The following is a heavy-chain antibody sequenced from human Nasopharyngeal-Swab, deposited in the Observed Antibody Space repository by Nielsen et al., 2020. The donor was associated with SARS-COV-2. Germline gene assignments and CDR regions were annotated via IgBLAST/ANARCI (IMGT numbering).Heavy chain of an antibody. Sequence: SGPTLVKPTQTLTLTCTFSGFSLSTSGVGVGWIRQPPGKALEWLALIYWDDDKRYSPSLKSRLTITKDTSKNQVVLTMTNVGPVDTATYYCAHSAAYYYDSSGYYPEGFDYWGQGTLVTVSS. J-gene: IGHJ4*02. CDR3: AHSAAYYYDSSGYYPEGFDY. CDR2: IYWDDDK. D-gene: IGHD3-22*01. CDR1: GFSLSTSGVG. V-gene: IGHV2-5*02.